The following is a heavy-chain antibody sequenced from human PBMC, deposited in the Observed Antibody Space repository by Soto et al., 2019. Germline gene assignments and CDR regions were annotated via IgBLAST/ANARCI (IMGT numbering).Heavy chain of an antibody. D-gene: IGHD6-25*01. CDR1: GGSIGSGGYY. CDR3: AVVDSTGNWFDP. V-gene: IGHV4-31*08. J-gene: IGHJ5*02. CDR2: IYYSGST. Sequence: SETLSLTCTVSGGSIGSGGYYWSWIRQHPGKGLEWIGYIYYSGSTYYNPSLKSRVTIAVDTSKNQFTLKLISVTAADTAVYYCAVVDSTGNWFDPWGERAPVTVSS.